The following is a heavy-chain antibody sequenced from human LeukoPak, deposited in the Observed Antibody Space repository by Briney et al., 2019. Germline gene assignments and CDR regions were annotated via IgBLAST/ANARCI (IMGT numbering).Heavy chain of an antibody. CDR2: IYHGGNT. CDR1: GFTFSSYSM. D-gene: IGHD2-2*01. Sequence: GSLRLSCAASGFTFSSYSMNWVRQPPGKGLEWIGEIYHGGNTNYNPSLKSRVAISVDKSKNQFSLKLSSVTAADTAVYYCARTSCSSISCFYFDYWGQGTLVTVSS. CDR3: ARTSCSSISCFYFDY. V-gene: IGHV4-4*02. J-gene: IGHJ4*02.